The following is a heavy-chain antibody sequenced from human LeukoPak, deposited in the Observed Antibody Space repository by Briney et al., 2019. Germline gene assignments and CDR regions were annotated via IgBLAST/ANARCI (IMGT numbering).Heavy chain of an antibody. CDR2: ISGIGGST. CDR3: AKDVRSYFGSGCPNWFDP. J-gene: IGHJ5*02. Sequence: GGSLRLSCAASGFTLSSYAMSWFRQAPGKGLEWVSAISGIGGSTYYADPVRGRFTISRDNSKNTLYLQMNSLRAEDTAVYYCAKDVRSYFGSGCPNWFDPWGQGTLVTVSS. CDR1: GFTLSSYA. V-gene: IGHV3-23*01. D-gene: IGHD3-10*01.